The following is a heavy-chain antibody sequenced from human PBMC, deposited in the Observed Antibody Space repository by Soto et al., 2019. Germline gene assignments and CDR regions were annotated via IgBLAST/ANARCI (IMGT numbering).Heavy chain of an antibody. CDR2: FYYSGST. CDR1: GGSISSSFYY. CDR3: ARQVVDGTVTGSGSFDY. Sequence: QLQLQESGPGVVKFSETLSLTCTVSGGSISSSFYYWGWIRQPPGKGLEWIGSFYYSGSTYYYTSLKSRVTLSGDTSENQISLKLSSVTAADTAVYYCARQVVDGTVTGSGSFDYWGQGTLVTVSS. J-gene: IGHJ4*02. V-gene: IGHV4-39*01. D-gene: IGHD3-10*01.